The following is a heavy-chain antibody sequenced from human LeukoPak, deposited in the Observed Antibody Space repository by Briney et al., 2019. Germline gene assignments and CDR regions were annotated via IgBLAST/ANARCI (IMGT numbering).Heavy chain of an antibody. D-gene: IGHD2-2*02. CDR3: ARHEGIVVVPSAIGDVGYFQH. J-gene: IGHJ1*01. CDR2: IYYSGST. CDR1: GGSISSSSYY. V-gene: IGHV4-39*01. Sequence: SETLSLTCTISGGSISSSSYYWGWIRQPPGKGLEWIGSIYYSGSTYYNPCLKSRVTISVDTSKNQFSLKLSSVTAADTAVYYCARHEGIVVVPSAIGDVGYFQHWGQGTLVTVSS.